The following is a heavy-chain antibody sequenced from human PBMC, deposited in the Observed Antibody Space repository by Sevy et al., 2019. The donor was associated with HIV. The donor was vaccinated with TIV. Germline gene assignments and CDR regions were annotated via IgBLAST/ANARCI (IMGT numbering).Heavy chain of an antibody. CDR3: AKDLRVVIPAAMQPADL. V-gene: IGHV3-30*02. CDR1: KFPFRSNG. D-gene: IGHD2-2*01. Sequence: GGSLRLSCVASKFPFRSNGFHWVRQPPGKGLEWLSYINFNGSDRKYADSVKGRFTDSRANSKNTLYLQMNSLRAEDTAVYYCAKDLRVVIPAAMQPADLWGQGTLVTVSS. CDR2: INFNGSDR. J-gene: IGHJ5*02.